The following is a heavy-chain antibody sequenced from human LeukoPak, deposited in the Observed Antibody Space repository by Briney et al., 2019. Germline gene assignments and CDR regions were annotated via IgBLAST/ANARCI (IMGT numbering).Heavy chain of an antibody. Sequence: GASVKVPCKASGYTFTSYGISWLRQAPGQGLEWMGWISAYNGNTNYAQKLQGRVTMTTDTSTSTAYMELRSLRSDDTAVYYCARLKYYYGSGSYPAYYFDYWGQGTLVTVSS. CDR3: ARLKYYYGSGSYPAYYFDY. CDR1: GYTFTSYG. J-gene: IGHJ4*02. CDR2: ISAYNGNT. V-gene: IGHV1-18*01. D-gene: IGHD3-10*01.